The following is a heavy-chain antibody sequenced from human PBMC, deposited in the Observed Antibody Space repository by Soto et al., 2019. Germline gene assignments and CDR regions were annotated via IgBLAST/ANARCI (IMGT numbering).Heavy chain of an antibody. D-gene: IGHD2-21*01. CDR2: IYVTVAV. J-gene: IGHJ5*02. V-gene: IGHV4-31*03. CDR3: ARLRIATNNYKWFDP. Sequence: PSETLSLTCSVSGAALNSGNYYWSWIRQVPGKGPEWIGHIYVTVAVDYNPSLRDRITISQDTSERQFSLNLRLVTAADTVVYYCARLRIATNNYKWFDPWGQGTLVTVSS. CDR1: GAALNSGNYY.